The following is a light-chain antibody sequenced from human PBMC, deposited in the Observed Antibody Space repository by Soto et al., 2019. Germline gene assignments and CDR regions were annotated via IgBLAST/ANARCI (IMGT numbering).Light chain of an antibody. CDR2: CNS. CDR1: SSNIGAGYD. J-gene: IGLJ2*01. Sequence: QSVLTQPPSVSGAPGQRVTISCTGSSSNIGAGYDVHWYQQLPGTAPKLLIYCNSNRPSGVPDRFSGSKSGTSASLAITGLQAEDEADYYCQSYDSSLSGLFGGGTKVTVL. CDR3: QSYDSSLSGL. V-gene: IGLV1-40*01.